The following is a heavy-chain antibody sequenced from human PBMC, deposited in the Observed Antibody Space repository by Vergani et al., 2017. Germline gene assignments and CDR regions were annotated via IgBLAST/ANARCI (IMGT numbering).Heavy chain of an antibody. CDR1: GFTFDDYA. V-gene: IGHV3-9*01. J-gene: IGHJ3*02. Sequence: EVQLLESGGGLVQPGRSLRLSCAASGFTFDDYAMHWVRQAPGKGLEWVSGISWNSGSIGYADSVKGRFTISRDNAKNSLYLQMNSLRAEDTALYYCAKGGEGDDAFDIWGQGTMVTVSS. CDR2: ISWNSGSI. D-gene: IGHD3-16*01. CDR3: AKGGEGDDAFDI.